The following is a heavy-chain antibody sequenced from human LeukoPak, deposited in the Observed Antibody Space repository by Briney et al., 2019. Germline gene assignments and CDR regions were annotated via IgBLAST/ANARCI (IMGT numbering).Heavy chain of an antibody. CDR2: IYYSGST. D-gene: IGHD6-19*01. Sequence: SETLSLTCAVSGGSISSGGYSWSWIRQPPGKGLEWIGYIYYSGSTYYNPSLKSRVTISVDTSKNQFSLKLSSVTAADTAVYYCAGSGWADAFDIWGQGTMVTVSS. CDR1: GGSISSGGYS. V-gene: IGHV4-30-4*07. J-gene: IGHJ3*02. CDR3: AGSGWADAFDI.